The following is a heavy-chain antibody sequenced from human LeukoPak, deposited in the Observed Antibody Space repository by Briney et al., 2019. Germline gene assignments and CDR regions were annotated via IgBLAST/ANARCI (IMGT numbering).Heavy chain of an antibody. J-gene: IGHJ4*02. CDR1: GFTFSSYE. CDR2: ISSSGSTI. V-gene: IGHV3-48*03. D-gene: IGHD3-22*01. Sequence: GGSLRLSCAASGFTFSSYEMNWVRQAPGKGLEWVSYISSSGSTIYYADSVKGRFTISRDNAKTSLYLQMNSLRAEDTAVYFCARDNYHDGSAYPFDYWGQGTLVTVSS. CDR3: ARDNYHDGSAYPFDY.